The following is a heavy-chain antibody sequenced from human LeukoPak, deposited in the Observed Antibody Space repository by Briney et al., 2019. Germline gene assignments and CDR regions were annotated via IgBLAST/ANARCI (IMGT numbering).Heavy chain of an antibody. V-gene: IGHV3-21*04. Sequence: GGSLRLSCAASGFTFSSYSMNWVRQAPGKGLEWVSSISSRSSYIYYADSVKGRFTISRDNAKNSLYLQMNSLRAEDTALYYCAKDRYYYGSGSYYTYFDYWGQGTLVTVSS. D-gene: IGHD3-10*01. CDR1: GFTFSSYS. CDR2: ISSRSSYI. CDR3: AKDRYYYGSGSYYTYFDY. J-gene: IGHJ4*02.